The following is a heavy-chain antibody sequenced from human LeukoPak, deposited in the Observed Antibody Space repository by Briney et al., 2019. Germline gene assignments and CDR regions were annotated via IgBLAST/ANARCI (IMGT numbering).Heavy chain of an antibody. CDR3: AKEGGGGSYFDY. CDR1: ALTFSSYA. D-gene: IGHD3-16*01. J-gene: IGHJ4*02. CDR2: ISGSGGST. V-gene: IGHV3-23*01. Sequence: PGGSLRLSCAASALTFSSYAMSWVRQAPGKGLEWVSAISGSGGSTYYADSVKGRFTISRDNSKNTLYLQMNSLRAEDTAVYYCAKEGGGGSYFDYWGQGTLVTVSS.